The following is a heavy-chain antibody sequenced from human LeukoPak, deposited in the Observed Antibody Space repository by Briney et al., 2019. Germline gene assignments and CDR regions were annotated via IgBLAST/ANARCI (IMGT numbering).Heavy chain of an antibody. D-gene: IGHD1-26*01. V-gene: IGHV3-53*01. J-gene: IGHJ4*02. Sequence: GSLRLSCAASGFTVSSNYMSWVRQAPGKGLEGVSVIYSGGSTSYADSVKGRFTISRDNSKNTLYVQMNSLRDGDTAVYYCAKDQRWESPHYLDSWGQGTLVTISS. CDR1: GFTVSSNY. CDR2: IYSGGST. CDR3: AKDQRWESPHYLDS.